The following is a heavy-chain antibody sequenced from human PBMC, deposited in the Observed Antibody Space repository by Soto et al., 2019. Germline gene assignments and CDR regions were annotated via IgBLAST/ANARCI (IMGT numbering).Heavy chain of an antibody. J-gene: IGHJ6*02. Sequence: GASVKVSCKASGYTFTSYGISWVRQAPGQGLEWMGWISAYKGNTNYAQKFQGRVTMTTDTSTSTAYMDLRSRRSDDTAVYYCARVPVEMGTIGFYYYYGMDVWGQGTTVTVSS. CDR3: ARVPVEMGTIGFYYYYGMDV. CDR1: GYTFTSYG. V-gene: IGHV1-18*01. CDR2: ISAYKGNT.